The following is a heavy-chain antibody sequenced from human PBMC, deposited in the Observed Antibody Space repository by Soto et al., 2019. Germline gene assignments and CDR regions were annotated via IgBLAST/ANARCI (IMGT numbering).Heavy chain of an antibody. V-gene: IGHV1-18*01. CDR3: AKDRPRLTQQFNGVS. CDR1: GYTFSDHG. D-gene: IGHD2-8*01. Sequence: QIQLVQSGAEVKKPGASVRVSCKASGYTFSDHGFSWVRQGPGQGLEWLGWISAYSGATDYAQKXQXXXNXXTDPSTSTAYMELRSLRSDDTAVYYCAKDRPRLTQQFNGVSWGQGTLVTVSS. J-gene: IGHJ5*02. CDR2: ISAYSGAT.